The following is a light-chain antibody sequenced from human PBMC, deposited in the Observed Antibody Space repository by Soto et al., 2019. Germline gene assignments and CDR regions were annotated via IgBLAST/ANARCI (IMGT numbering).Light chain of an antibody. CDR1: SSDLGLYNY. CDR2: DVS. Sequence: QSVLTQPRSVSGSPGQSVTISCSGTSSDLGLYNYVSWYQQHPGKAPKLMTYDVSKRPSGVPDRFSGSKSGNTASLTISGLQAEDEADYYCCSYAGRYTYVFGTGTKLTVL. CDR3: CSYAGRYTYV. V-gene: IGLV2-11*01. J-gene: IGLJ1*01.